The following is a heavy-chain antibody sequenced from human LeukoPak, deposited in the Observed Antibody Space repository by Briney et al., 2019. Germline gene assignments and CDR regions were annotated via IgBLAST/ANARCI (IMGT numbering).Heavy chain of an antibody. D-gene: IGHD3-22*01. V-gene: IGHV1-18*01. J-gene: IGHJ4*02. Sequence: GASVKVSCKASGYTFTSYDISWMRQAPGQGLEWMGWISADNGNTNYVQKFQGRVTMTTDTSTSTAYMELRSLRSDDTAVYYCARVHGYYYDYWGQGTLVTVSS. CDR1: GYTFTSYD. CDR3: ARVHGYYYDY. CDR2: ISADNGNT.